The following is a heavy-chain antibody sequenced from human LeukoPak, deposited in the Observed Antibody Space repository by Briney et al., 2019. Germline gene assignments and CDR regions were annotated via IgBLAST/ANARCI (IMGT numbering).Heavy chain of an antibody. Sequence: SQTLSLTCTVSGGSISSGDSYWSWIRLPPGMGLECIGYIYYTGSTYYNPSLKSRVTISVGTSKNHFSLKLSSVTAADTAVYYCARVVRDIVVVPAALDRFDYWGQGTLVTVSS. CDR3: ARVVRDIVVVPAALDRFDY. J-gene: IGHJ4*02. CDR2: IYYTGST. D-gene: IGHD2-2*01. V-gene: IGHV4-30-4*08. CDR1: GGSISSGDSY.